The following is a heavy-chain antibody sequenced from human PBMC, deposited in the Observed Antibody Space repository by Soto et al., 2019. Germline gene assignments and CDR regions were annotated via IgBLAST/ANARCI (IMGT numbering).Heavy chain of an antibody. J-gene: IGHJ6*02. V-gene: IGHV1-69*01. CDR2: IIPIFGTA. CDR3: ARGFDPYYYYDGMDV. CDR1: GGTFSSYA. Sequence: QVQLVQSGAEVKKPGSSVKVSCKASGGTFSSYAISWVRQAPGQGLEWMGGIIPIFGTANYAQELQGRVTITADESTSTAYLELSSLRSEDTAVYYCARGFDPYYYYDGMDVWGQGTTVTVSS.